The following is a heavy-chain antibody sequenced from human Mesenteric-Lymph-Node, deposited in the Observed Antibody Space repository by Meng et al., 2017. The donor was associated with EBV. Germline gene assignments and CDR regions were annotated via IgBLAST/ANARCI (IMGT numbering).Heavy chain of an antibody. D-gene: IGHD6-13*01. CDR1: GGSISSGGYY. CDR2: IYYSGDT. J-gene: IGHJ4*02. V-gene: IGHV4-30-4*01. Sequence: QVILVESGPGLVTPSQHLSLTCAVSGGSISSGGYYWSLIRQPPGKGLEWIGYIYYSGDTYYNPSLKSRVTISVDTSKNQFSLKLSSVTAADTAVYYCVGGVAADGSVDYWGQGTLVTVSS. CDR3: VGGVAADGSVDY.